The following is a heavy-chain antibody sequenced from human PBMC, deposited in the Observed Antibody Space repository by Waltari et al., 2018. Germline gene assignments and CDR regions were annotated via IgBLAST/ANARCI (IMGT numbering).Heavy chain of an antibody. Sequence: EVQLLESGGDLVKPGGSLRLSCAASGFTFSSDAMPWGRQAPGKGLEWVSAISASGVSTYYADSVKGRFTISRDNSKNTLYVQMDSLRSEDTAVYYCAKDYLGTVPDAFDIWGQGTMVTVSS. J-gene: IGHJ3*02. D-gene: IGHD3-16*01. V-gene: IGHV3-23*01. CDR3: AKDYLGTVPDAFDI. CDR2: ISASGVST. CDR1: GFTFSSDA.